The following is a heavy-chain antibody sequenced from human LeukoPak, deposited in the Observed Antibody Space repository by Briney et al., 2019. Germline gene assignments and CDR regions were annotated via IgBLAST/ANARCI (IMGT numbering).Heavy chain of an antibody. Sequence: PGGSLRLSCAASGFTFDDYGMSWVRQAPGKGLEWVSAISGSGGSTYYADSVKGRFTISRDNSKNTRYLQMNSLRAEDTAVYYCAKDFTVADYYFDYWGQGTLVTVSS. D-gene: IGHD3-10*01. J-gene: IGHJ4*02. CDR1: GFTFDDYG. CDR2: ISGSGGST. V-gene: IGHV3-23*01. CDR3: AKDFTVADYYFDY.